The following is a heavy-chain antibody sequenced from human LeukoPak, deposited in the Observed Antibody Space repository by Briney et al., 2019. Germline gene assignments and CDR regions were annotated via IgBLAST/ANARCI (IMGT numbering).Heavy chain of an antibody. V-gene: IGHV4-59*01. D-gene: IGHD3-9*01. CDR1: GVSISDYY. CDR2: IYYTGST. Sequence: SETLSLTCTVPGVSISDYYWSWVRQPPGKGLEWIGYIYYTGSTDYNPSLKSRVTMSLDTSKNQFSLNLRSVTATDTAVYYCARRTYYDTLTGYNYWYFDLWGRGTLVTVSS. J-gene: IGHJ2*01. CDR3: ARRTYYDTLTGYNYWYFDL.